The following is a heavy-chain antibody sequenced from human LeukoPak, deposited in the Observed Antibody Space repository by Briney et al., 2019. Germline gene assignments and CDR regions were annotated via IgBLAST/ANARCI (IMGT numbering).Heavy chain of an antibody. Sequence: PSETLSLTCTVSGGPISSSSYYWAWIRQPPGKGLEWIGSISYSGSTFYNPSLKSRVTISVDTSKNQFSLRLSSVTAADTAVYYCARHYLPAAQYTPWYYYMDVWGKGTTVTVSS. D-gene: IGHD2-2*01. V-gene: IGHV4-39*01. CDR2: ISYSGST. CDR1: GGPISSSSYY. CDR3: ARHYLPAAQYTPWYYYMDV. J-gene: IGHJ6*03.